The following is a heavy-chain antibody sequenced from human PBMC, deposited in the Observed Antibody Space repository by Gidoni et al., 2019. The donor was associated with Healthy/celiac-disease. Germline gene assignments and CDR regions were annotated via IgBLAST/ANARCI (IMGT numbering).Heavy chain of an antibody. CDR2: ISYDGSNK. J-gene: IGHJ4*02. V-gene: IGHV3-30-3*01. D-gene: IGHD1-26*01. CDR3: ARDKDSGSYFDY. CDR1: GFTFSSYA. Sequence: QVQLVESGGGVVPPGRSLRLSWSASGFTFSSYAMHWVRQAPGKGLEWVAVISYDGSNKYYADSVKGRFTISRDNSKNTLYLQMNSLRAEDTAVYYCARDKDSGSYFDYWGQGTLVTVSS.